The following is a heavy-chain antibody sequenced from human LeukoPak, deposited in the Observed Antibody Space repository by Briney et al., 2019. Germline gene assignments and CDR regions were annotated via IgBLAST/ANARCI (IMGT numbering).Heavy chain of an antibody. D-gene: IGHD1-26*01. V-gene: IGHV1-69*13. CDR2: IIPIFGTA. J-gene: IGHJ4*02. Sequence: SVKVSCKASGGTFSSYAISWVRQAPGQGLEWMGGIIPIFGTANYAQKFQGRVTITADESTSTAYMVLSSLRSEDTAVYYCAISGSFKDFDYWGQGTLVTVSS. CDR1: GGTFSSYA. CDR3: AISGSFKDFDY.